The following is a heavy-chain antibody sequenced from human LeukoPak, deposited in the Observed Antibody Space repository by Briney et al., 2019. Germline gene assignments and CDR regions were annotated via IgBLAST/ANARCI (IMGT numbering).Heavy chain of an antibody. J-gene: IGHJ4*02. V-gene: IGHV1-2*02. D-gene: IGHD2-2*01. CDR2: INPNSGGT. CDR1: GYTFTGYY. Sequence: GVSVKVSCKASGYTFTGYYMHWVRQAPGQGLEWMAWINPNSGGTYYAQNFHDRITMTRDTSISTAYMELSRLRSDDTAIYYSARANALYCSSTSCLFDYWGQGTLVTVSS. CDR3: ARANALYCSSTSCLFDY.